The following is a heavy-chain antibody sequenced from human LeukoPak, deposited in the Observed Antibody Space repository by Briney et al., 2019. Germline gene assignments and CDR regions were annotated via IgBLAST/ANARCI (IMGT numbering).Heavy chain of an antibody. J-gene: IGHJ4*02. CDR3: ARTYSSSSFDY. D-gene: IGHD6-6*01. V-gene: IGHV1-8*03. CDR1: GYTFTSYD. Sequence: ASVKVSCKASGYTFTSYDINWVRQATGQGLEWMGWMNPNSGNTGYAQKFQGRVTITRNTSISTAFMELRSLRSEDTAVYYCARTYSSSSFDYWGQGTLVTVSS. CDR2: MNPNSGNT.